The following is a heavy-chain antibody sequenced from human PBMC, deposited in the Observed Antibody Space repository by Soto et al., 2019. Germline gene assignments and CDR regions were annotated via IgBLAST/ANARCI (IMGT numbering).Heavy chain of an antibody. CDR3: AKDHYSNPRGYYYGMDV. D-gene: IGHD4-4*01. J-gene: IGHJ6*02. Sequence: PGGSLRLSCASSGFTFSSYAMSWVRQAPGKGLEWVSAISGSGGSTYYADSVKGRFTISRDNSKNTLYLQMNSLRAEDTAVYYCAKDHYSNPRGYYYGMDVWGQGTTVTVSS. CDR2: ISGSGGST. CDR1: GFTFSSYA. V-gene: IGHV3-23*01.